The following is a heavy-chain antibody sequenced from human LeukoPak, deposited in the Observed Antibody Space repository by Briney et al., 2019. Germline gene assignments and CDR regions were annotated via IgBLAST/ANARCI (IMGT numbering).Heavy chain of an antibody. CDR2: IYYSGST. CDR3: GRDSSDGPTFEI. J-gene: IGHJ3*02. Sequence: SETLSLTCTVSGGSISSYYWSWIRQPPGKGLEWIGYIYYSGSTNYNPSLKSRVTISVDTSKNQFSLKVSSVIAADTAVYYCGRDSSDGPTFEIWGQGTMVTVSS. CDR1: GGSISSYY. V-gene: IGHV4-59*12.